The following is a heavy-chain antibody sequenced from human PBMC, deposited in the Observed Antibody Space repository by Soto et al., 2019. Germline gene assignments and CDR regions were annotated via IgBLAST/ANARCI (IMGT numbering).Heavy chain of an antibody. CDR3: ARPSSSWYDTDFQH. V-gene: IGHV1-69*02. CDR2: IIPILGIA. J-gene: IGHJ1*01. D-gene: IGHD6-13*01. CDR1: GGTFSSYT. Sequence: QVQLVQSGAEVKKPGSSVKVSCKASGGTFSSYTISWVRQAPGQGLEWMGRIIPILGIANYAQKFQGRVTITADKSTSTAYMDLSSLRSEDTAVYYCARPSSSWYDTDFQHWGQGTLVTVSS.